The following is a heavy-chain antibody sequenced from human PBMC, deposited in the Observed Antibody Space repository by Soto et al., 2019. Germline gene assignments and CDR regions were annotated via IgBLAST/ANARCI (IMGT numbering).Heavy chain of an antibody. CDR2: ISGSGGRT. CDR1: GFTFSSYA. CDR3: AKDEAYCGGDCYRGTFDY. V-gene: IGHV3-23*01. J-gene: IGHJ4*02. D-gene: IGHD2-21*02. Sequence: GGSLRLSCAASGFTFSSYAMSWVRQAPGKGLEWVSAISGSGGRTFYADSVKGRFTISRDNSKNTLYLQMNSLRAEDTAVYYCAKDEAYCGGDCYRGTFDYWGQGTLVTVSS.